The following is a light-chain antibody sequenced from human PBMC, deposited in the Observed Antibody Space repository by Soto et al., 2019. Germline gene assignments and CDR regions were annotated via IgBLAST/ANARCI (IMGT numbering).Light chain of an antibody. V-gene: IGKV1-5*01. CDR2: DAS. CDR1: QSISSG. J-gene: IGKJ2*01. Sequence: DIQMTQSPSTLSASVGDRVTITCRASQSISSGMAWYQQKPGKAPKLLVYDASSLESGVPSRFSGSGSGTELALTISSLQPDDFATYYGQQYNSYLYTFGQGTKLEIK. CDR3: QQYNSYLYT.